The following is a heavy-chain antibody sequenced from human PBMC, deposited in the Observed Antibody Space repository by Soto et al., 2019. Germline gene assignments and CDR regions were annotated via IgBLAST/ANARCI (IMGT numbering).Heavy chain of an antibody. D-gene: IGHD2-2*02. CDR2: ISAYNGNT. Sequence: QVQLVQSVAEVKKPGASVKVSCKASGYTFTSYGISWVRQAPGQGLEWMGWISAYNGNTNYAQKLQGRVTMTTDTSTSTAYMELRSLRSDDTAVYYCARRLDYCSITSCYKYYYYYYYMDVSGKGTTVTVSS. CDR3: ARRLDYCSITSCYKYYYYYYYMDV. CDR1: GYTFTSYG. V-gene: IGHV1-18*01. J-gene: IGHJ6*03.